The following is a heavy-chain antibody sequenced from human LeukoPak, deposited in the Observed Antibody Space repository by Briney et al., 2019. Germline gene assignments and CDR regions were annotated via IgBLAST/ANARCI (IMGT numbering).Heavy chain of an antibody. CDR3: ARQRYDFWSGYDAFDI. J-gene: IGHJ3*02. CDR1: GGSISSSSYY. CDR2: IYYSGST. D-gene: IGHD3-3*01. V-gene: IGHV4-39*01. Sequence: SETLSLTCTVSGGSISSSSYYWGWIRQPPGKGLEWIGSIYYSGSTYYNPSLKSRVTISVDTSKNQFSLKLSSVTAADTAVYYCARQRYDFWSGYDAFDIWGQGTMVTVSS.